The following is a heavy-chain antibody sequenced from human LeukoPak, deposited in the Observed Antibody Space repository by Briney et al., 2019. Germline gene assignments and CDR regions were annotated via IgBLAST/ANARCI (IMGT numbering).Heavy chain of an antibody. J-gene: IGHJ4*02. D-gene: IGHD3-10*01. CDR2: IYYSGSS. CDR1: GGSISSYY. Sequence: SETLSLTCTVSGGSISSYYWSWIRQPPGKGLEWIGFIYYSGSSTYNPSLKSRLTISVDTSKNQFSLKLSSVTAADTAVYYCARGGGHLPHWGQGTLVTVSS. V-gene: IGHV4-59*01. CDR3: ARGGGHLPH.